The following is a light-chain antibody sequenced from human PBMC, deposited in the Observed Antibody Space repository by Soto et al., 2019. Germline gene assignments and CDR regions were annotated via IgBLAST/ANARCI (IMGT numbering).Light chain of an antibody. V-gene: IGLV2-14*03. J-gene: IGLJ1*01. CDR1: SSYVGGYNY. CDR3: SSYTSSSTYV. Sequence: QSALTQPASVSGSPGQSITISCSGTSSYVGGYNYVFWYQHHPGKAPKLMIYDVSNRPSGVSNRFSGSKSGNTASLTISGLQAEDEADYYCSSYTSSSTYVFGTGTKVPVL. CDR2: DVS.